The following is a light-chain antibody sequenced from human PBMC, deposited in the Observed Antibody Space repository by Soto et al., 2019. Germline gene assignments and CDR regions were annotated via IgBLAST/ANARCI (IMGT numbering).Light chain of an antibody. CDR2: EVS. CDR1: SSDVGGYNY. V-gene: IGLV2-14*01. J-gene: IGLJ1*01. Sequence: QSALTQPASVSGSPGQSITVSCTGTSSDVGGYNYVSWYQQHPGKAPKLMIYEVSNRPSGVSNRFSGSKSGNTASLTISGLHAEDEADYYCSSYTSSSVWVFGTGTKLTVL. CDR3: SSYTSSSVWV.